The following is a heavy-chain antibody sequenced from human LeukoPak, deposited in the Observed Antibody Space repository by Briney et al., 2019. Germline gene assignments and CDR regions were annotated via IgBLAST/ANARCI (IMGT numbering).Heavy chain of an antibody. CDR3: AGGFSGADF. D-gene: IGHD1-26*01. V-gene: IGHV3-7*04. J-gene: IGHJ4*02. CDR2: IKQDGSEK. Sequence: PGGSLRLSCAASGFTFSASWMTWVRQAPGKGLEWVANIKQDGSEKYYVDSVKGRFTISRDNAKSSLHLQMNSLRVEDTALYYCAGGFSGADFWGQGTLATVSS. CDR1: GFTFSASW.